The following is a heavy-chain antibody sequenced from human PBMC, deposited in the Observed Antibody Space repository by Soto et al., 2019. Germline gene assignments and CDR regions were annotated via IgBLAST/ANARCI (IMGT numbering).Heavy chain of an antibody. CDR3: ARDTGNWGSEGIDI. Sequence: GGSLRLSCAASGFTFSSYSMNWVRQAPGKGLEWVSYISSSSSTIYYADSVKGRFTISRDNAKNSLYLQMNSLSAEDTAVYYCARDTGNWGSEGIDIWGQGTLVTVSS. V-gene: IGHV3-48*04. CDR2: ISSSSSTI. CDR1: GFTFSSYS. D-gene: IGHD7-27*01. J-gene: IGHJ4*02.